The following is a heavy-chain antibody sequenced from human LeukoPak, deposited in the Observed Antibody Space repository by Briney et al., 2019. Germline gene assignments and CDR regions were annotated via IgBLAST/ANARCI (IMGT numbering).Heavy chain of an antibody. Sequence: ASVMVSCKASGYTFTSYYMHWVRQAPGQGLEWMGIINPSGGSTSYAQKFQGRVTMTRDMSTSTVYMELSNLRSEDTAVYYCATDAGVGATNGGNYWGQGTLVTVSS. CDR1: GYTFTSYY. V-gene: IGHV1-46*01. CDR3: ATDAGVGATNGGNY. J-gene: IGHJ4*02. D-gene: IGHD1-26*01. CDR2: INPSGGST.